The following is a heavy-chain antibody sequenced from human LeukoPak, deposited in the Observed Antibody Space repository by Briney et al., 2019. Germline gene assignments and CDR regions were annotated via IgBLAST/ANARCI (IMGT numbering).Heavy chain of an antibody. D-gene: IGHD3-22*01. Sequence: SETLSLTCTVSGGSISRYYWSWIRQPPGKGLEWIGYIYYSGSTKYNPSLKSRVTISVDTSKNQFSLKLSSVTAADTAVYYCARHDSSDYYLGCWGQGTLVTVSS. CDR1: GGSISRYY. J-gene: IGHJ4*02. CDR2: IYYSGST. V-gene: IGHV4-59*08. CDR3: ARHDSSDYYLGC.